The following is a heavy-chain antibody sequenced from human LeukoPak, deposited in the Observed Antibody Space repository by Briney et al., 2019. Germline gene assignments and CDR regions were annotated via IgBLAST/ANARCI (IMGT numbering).Heavy chain of an antibody. J-gene: IGHJ6*03. Sequence: SETLSLTCTVSGGSLSSYYWSWIRQPAGKGLEWIGRIYTSGSTNYNPSLKSRVTMSVDTSKNQFSLKLSSVTAADTAVYYCAREGYGSGSQRYYYYYMDVWGKGTTVTISS. CDR3: AREGYGSGSQRYYYYYMDV. CDR1: GGSLSSYY. V-gene: IGHV4-4*07. CDR2: IYTSGST. D-gene: IGHD3-10*01.